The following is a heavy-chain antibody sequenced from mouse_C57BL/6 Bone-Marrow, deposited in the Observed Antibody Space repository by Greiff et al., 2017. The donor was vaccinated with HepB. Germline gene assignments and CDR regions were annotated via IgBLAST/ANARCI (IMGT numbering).Heavy chain of an antibody. Sequence: VQLQQSGPELVKPGASVKISCKASGYAFSSSWMNWVKQRPGKGLEWIGRIYPGDGDTNYNGKFKGKATLTADKSSSTAYMQLSSLTSEDSAVYFCALSYYDYDGYYAMDYWGQGTSVTVSS. D-gene: IGHD2-4*01. CDR1: GYAFSSSW. J-gene: IGHJ4*01. CDR3: ALSYYDYDGYYAMDY. CDR2: IYPGDGDT. V-gene: IGHV1-82*01.